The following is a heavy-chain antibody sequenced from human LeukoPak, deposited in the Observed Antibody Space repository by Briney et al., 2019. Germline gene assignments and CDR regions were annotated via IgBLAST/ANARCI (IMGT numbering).Heavy chain of an antibody. CDR1: GGSFSGYY. CDR2: INHSGST. V-gene: IGHV4-34*01. CDR3: ARAVVPAAWLDY. D-gene: IGHD2-2*01. J-gene: IGHJ4*02. Sequence: SETLSLTCAVYGGSFSGYYWSWIRQPPGKGLEWIGEINHSGSTNYNPSLKSRVTISVDTSKNQFSLKLSSVTAADTAVYYCARAVVPAAWLDYWGQGTLVTASS.